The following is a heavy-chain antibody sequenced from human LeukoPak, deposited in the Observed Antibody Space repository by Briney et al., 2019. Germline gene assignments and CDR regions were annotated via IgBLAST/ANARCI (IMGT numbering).Heavy chain of an antibody. CDR3: ASHTLKMTTVTSDAFDI. CDR2: ISSSSSTI. CDR1: GFTFSSYA. J-gene: IGHJ3*02. V-gene: IGHV3-48*02. D-gene: IGHD4-17*01. Sequence: GGSLRLSCAASGFTFSSYAMSWVRQAPGKGLEWVSYISSSSSTIYYADSVKGRSTISRDNAKNSLYLQMNSLRDEDTAVYYCASHTLKMTTVTSDAFDIWGQGTMVTVSS.